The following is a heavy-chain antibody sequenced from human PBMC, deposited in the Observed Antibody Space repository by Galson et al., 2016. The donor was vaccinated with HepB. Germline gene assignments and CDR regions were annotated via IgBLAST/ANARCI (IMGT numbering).Heavy chain of an antibody. D-gene: IGHD6-19*01. CDR1: GFTFSRCA. J-gene: IGHJ4*02. Sequence: SLRLSCAGSGFTFSRCAMGWVRQAPGKGLEWVSILGGGGGTTYYGASVKGRFIISRDNSKNTVSLQMNSLRVEDTAVYYCVKSPGSGWSTYFFESWGQGTLVTVSS. CDR2: LGGGGGTT. V-gene: IGHV3-23*01. CDR3: VKSPGSGWSTYFFES.